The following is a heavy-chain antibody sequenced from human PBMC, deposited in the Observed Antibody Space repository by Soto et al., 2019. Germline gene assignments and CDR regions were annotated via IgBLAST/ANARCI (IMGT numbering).Heavy chain of an antibody. CDR2: ISDSGGNT. Sequence: EAQLVESGGGLVQPGGSLRLSCAASGFTFSDYAMSWVRQAPGKGLEWVSGISDSGGNTNYADSVKGRFTISRDNSKNTLYLQVNSLRVDDTAVYYCAKDFGAKGLGATMHYWGQKTLVTVSS. V-gene: IGHV3-23*04. CDR1: GFTFSDYA. D-gene: IGHD1-26*01. J-gene: IGHJ4*02. CDR3: AKDFGAKGLGATMHY.